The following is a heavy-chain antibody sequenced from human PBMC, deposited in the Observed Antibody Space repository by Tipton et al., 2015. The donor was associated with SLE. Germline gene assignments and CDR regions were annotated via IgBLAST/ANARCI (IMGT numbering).Heavy chain of an antibody. V-gene: IGHV3-9*01. CDR3: ANSYGSGSYHDPFDL. J-gene: IGHJ3*01. D-gene: IGHD3-10*01. Sequence: WVRQAPGKGLEWISGISWSSGNIGYADSVKGRFTISRDNTKNSLFLQMNSLRPEDTALYYCANSYGSGSYHDPFDLWGQGTTVTVSS. CDR2: ISWSSGNI.